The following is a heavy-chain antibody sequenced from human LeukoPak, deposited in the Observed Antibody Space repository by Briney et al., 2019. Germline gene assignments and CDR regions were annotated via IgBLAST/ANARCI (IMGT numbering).Heavy chain of an antibody. CDR1: GGTFSSYA. Sequence: ASVKVSCKASGGTFSSYAISWVRQAPGQGLEWMGGIIPIFGTANYAQKSQGRVTITTDESTSTAYMELSSLRSEDTAVYYCARAIPGGYYFDYWGQGTLVTVSS. V-gene: IGHV1-69*05. CDR2: IIPIFGTA. D-gene: IGHD2-2*02. J-gene: IGHJ4*02. CDR3: ARAIPGGYYFDY.